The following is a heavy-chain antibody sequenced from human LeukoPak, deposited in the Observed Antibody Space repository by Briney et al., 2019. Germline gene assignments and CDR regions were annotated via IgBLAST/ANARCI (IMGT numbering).Heavy chain of an antibody. V-gene: IGHV3-66*01. CDR1: GFTFSSYS. CDR2: IYSGGST. CDR3: ARVVEHYDSSGYYPDY. J-gene: IGHJ4*02. Sequence: GGSLRLSCAASGFTFSSYSMNWVRQAPGKGLEWVSVIYSGGSTYYADSVKGRFTISRDNSKNTLYLQMNSLRAEDTAVYYCARVVEHYDSSGYYPDYWGQGTLVTVSS. D-gene: IGHD3-22*01.